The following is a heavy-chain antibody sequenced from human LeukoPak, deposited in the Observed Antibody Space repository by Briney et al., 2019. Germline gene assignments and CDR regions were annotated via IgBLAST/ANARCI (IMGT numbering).Heavy chain of an antibody. CDR1: GGSISSYY. CDR2: IYYSGST. J-gene: IGHJ5*02. V-gene: IGHV4-59*01. Sequence: SETLSLTCTVSGGSISSYYWSWIRQPPGKGLEWIGYIYYSGSTNYNLSLKSRVTISVDTSKNQFSLKLSSVTAADTAVYYCARDHYGPGRKLPTPKNWFDPWGQGTLVTVSS. D-gene: IGHD3-10*01. CDR3: ARDHYGPGRKLPTPKNWFDP.